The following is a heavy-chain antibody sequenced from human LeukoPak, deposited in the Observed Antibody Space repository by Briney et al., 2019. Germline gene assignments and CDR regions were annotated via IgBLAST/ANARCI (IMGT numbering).Heavy chain of an antibody. CDR2: ISWNSRSI. CDR1: GFTFDTYA. D-gene: IGHD6-19*01. Sequence: PGRCLRLSCAASGFTFDTYAMHWVRQAPGKCLEWVSGISWNSRSIGYADSVRGRFAMSRDNAKNSLYLQMNSLRAEDTALYYCARAYKDRSLAGKKEFFQHGGQGTLVTVSS. V-gene: IGHV3-9*01. CDR3: ARAYKDRSLAGKKEFFQH. J-gene: IGHJ1*01.